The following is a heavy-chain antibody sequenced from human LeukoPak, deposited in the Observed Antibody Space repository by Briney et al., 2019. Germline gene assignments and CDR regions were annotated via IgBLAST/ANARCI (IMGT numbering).Heavy chain of an antibody. D-gene: IGHD6-6*01. Sequence: GGSLRLSCAASGFTFSSYGMHWVRQAPGKGLEWVAVIWYDGSNKYYADSVEGRFTISRDNSKNTLYLQMNSLRAEDTAVYYCAKPSSSPAGYYYYYMDVWGKGTTVTVSS. CDR2: IWYDGSNK. CDR3: AKPSSSPAGYYYYYMDV. CDR1: GFTFSSYG. J-gene: IGHJ6*03. V-gene: IGHV3-33*06.